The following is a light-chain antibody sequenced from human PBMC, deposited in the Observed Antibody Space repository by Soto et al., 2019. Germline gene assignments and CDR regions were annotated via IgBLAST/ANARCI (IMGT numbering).Light chain of an antibody. Sequence: EIVMTQSPATLSVSPGERVTLSCRASQRVSTNLLWYQQQPGQAPRLLIYGASTRAPGIPGRFSGSGAETEFTLTISSLQSEDFAVYYCQQYSDWPPTYTFGQGTKLEIK. J-gene: IGKJ2*01. CDR1: QRVSTN. V-gene: IGKV3-15*01. CDR2: GAS. CDR3: QQYSDWPPTYT.